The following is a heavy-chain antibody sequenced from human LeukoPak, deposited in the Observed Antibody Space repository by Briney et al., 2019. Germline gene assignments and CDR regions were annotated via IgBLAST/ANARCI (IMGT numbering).Heavy chain of an antibody. D-gene: IGHD5/OR15-5a*01. CDR3: ARVYELREEDYYYYYMDV. CDR1: GFTFDDYG. Sequence: SGGSLRLSCAASGFTFDDYGMNWVRQAPGKGLEWVSGINWNGGSTGYADSVKGRFTISRDNAKNSLYLQMNSLRAEDTALYYCARVYELREEDYYYYYMDVWGKGTTVTVSS. CDR2: INWNGGST. J-gene: IGHJ6*03. V-gene: IGHV3-20*04.